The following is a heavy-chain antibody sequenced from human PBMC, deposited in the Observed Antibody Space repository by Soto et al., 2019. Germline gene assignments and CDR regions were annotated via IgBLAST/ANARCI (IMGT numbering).Heavy chain of an antibody. CDR3: ANDLWGDSGSSMH. D-gene: IGHD6-6*01. V-gene: IGHV3-30*18. J-gene: IGHJ4*02. CDR1: GFTFSSYG. Sequence: QVQLLESGGGVVQPGRSLRLSCAASGFTFSSYGMHWVRQAPGKGLEWVAVISYDGSNKYYADSVKGRFTISRDNSKNTLYLQMNSLRSEDTAVYYCANDLWGDSGSSMHWGQGTLVTVSS. CDR2: ISYDGSNK.